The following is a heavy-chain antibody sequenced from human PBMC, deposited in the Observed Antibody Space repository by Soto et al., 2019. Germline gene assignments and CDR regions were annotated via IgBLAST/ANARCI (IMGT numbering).Heavy chain of an antibody. D-gene: IGHD5-18*01. J-gene: IGHJ4*02. CDR3: ARDLSISQLWGKNLIDYFDY. CDR2: IKQDGSEK. Sequence: HPGGSLRLSCAASGFTFSSYWMSWVRQAPGKGLEWVANIKQDGSEKYYVDSVKGRFTISRDNAKNSLYLQMNSLRAEDTAVYYCARDLSISQLWGKNLIDYFDYWGQGTLVTVSS. CDR1: GFTFSSYW. V-gene: IGHV3-7*05.